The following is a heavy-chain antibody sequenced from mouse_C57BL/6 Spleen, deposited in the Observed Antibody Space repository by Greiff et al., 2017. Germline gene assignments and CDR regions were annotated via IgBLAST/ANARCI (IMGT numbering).Heavy chain of an antibody. V-gene: IGHV1-52*01. CDR2: IDPSDSET. CDR3: ARGPTTVVSDYFDY. Sequence: QVQLQQPGAELVRPGSSVKLSCKASGYTFTSYWMHWVKQRPIQGLEWIGNIDPSDSETHYNQKFKDKATLTVDKSSSTAYMQLSSLTSEDSAVYYCARGPTTVVSDYFDYWGQGTTRTVSS. D-gene: IGHD1-1*01. J-gene: IGHJ2*01. CDR1: GYTFTSYW.